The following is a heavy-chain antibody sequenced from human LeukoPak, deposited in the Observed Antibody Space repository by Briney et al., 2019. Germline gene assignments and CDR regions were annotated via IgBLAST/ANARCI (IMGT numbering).Heavy chain of an antibody. CDR1: GFTISHYW. CDR2: SNSDESVT. D-gene: IGHD3-22*01. V-gene: IGHV3-74*01. Sequence: GGSLRLSCAASGFTISHYWMHWVRHAPGKGLVWVSRSNSDESVTTYADSVKGRFTFSRDNAKNTLYLQMNSLRAEDTAVYYCATFYYSRGYGAFDLWGQGTMVTVSS. J-gene: IGHJ3*01. CDR3: ATFYYSRGYGAFDL.